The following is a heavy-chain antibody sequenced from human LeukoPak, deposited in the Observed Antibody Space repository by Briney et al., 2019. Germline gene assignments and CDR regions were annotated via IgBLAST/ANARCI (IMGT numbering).Heavy chain of an antibody. V-gene: IGHV1-69*02. CDR3: ARGPPCSSTSCVYYYYYYMDV. J-gene: IGHJ6*03. Sequence: ASVKVSCKASGGTFSSYTISWGRQAPGQGLEWMGKIIPILGIANYAQKFQGRVTITADKSTSTAYMELSSLRSEDTAVYYCARGPPCSSTSCVYYYYYYMDVWGKGTTVTVSS. CDR1: GGTFSSYT. D-gene: IGHD2-2*01. CDR2: IIPILGIA.